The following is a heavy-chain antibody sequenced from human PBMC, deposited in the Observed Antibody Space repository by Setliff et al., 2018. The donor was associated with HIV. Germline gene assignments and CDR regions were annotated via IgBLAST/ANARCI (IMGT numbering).Heavy chain of an antibody. D-gene: IGHD3-3*01. J-gene: IGHJ5*02. CDR2: IYPGDSDT. Sequence: PGASLKISCKGSGNSLTIYWIGWVRQMPGKGLEWMGIIYPGDSDTRDSPSFQGQVTISADKSISTAHLQWSSLKASDTAMHYCARQGEQFLEWLPLNYFDPWGQGTLVTVSS. V-gene: IGHV5-51*01. CDR1: GNSLTIYW. CDR3: ARQGEQFLEWLPLNYFDP.